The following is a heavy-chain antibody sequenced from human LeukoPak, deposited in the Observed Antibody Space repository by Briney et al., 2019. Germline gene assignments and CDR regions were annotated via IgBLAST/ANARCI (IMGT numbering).Heavy chain of an antibody. CDR2: IRYDGSNK. V-gene: IGHV3-30*02. CDR3: AKDLRTNQKSGSALFDY. CDR1: EFTFSSYG. J-gene: IGHJ4*02. Sequence: PGGSLRLSCAASEFTFSSYGMHWVRQAPGKGLEWVAFIRYDGSNKYYADSVKGRFTIFRDNSKNTLYLQMNSLRAEDTAVYYCAKDLRTNQKSGSALFDYWGQGTLVTVS. D-gene: IGHD1-14*01.